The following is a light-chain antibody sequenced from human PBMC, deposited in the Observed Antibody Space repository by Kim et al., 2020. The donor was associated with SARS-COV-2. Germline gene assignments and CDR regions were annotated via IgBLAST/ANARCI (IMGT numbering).Light chain of an antibody. CDR1: QTLNNF. J-gene: IGKJ4*01. CDR2: DVS. Sequence: ATVGDRVTITCRASQTLNNFWAWYQQKPGKAPEVLIYDVSNLQTGGPSRFSGSGSGTEFSLTISSLQPDDFATYYCQQYNAYPLTFGGGTKVDIK. V-gene: IGKV1-5*01. CDR3: QQYNAYPLT.